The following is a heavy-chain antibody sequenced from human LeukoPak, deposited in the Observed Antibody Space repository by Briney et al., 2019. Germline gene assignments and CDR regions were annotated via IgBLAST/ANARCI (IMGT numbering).Heavy chain of an antibody. Sequence: AGGSLRLSCAASGFTFSSYGMHWVRQAPGKVLEWVAFIWNDGTNRYYAESVKGRFTISRDNSKNTLYLQMNSLRAEDTAVYYCAKGRTTTVRFLIDYWGQGTLVTVSS. V-gene: IGHV3-30*02. CDR3: AKGRTTTVRFLIDY. D-gene: IGHD4-17*01. CDR2: IWNDGTNR. CDR1: GFTFSSYG. J-gene: IGHJ4*02.